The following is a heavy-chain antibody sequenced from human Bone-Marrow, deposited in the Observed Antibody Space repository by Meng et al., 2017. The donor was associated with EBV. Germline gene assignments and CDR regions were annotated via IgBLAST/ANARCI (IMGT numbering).Heavy chain of an antibody. D-gene: IGHD6-13*01. CDR3: ARGAADFDY. CDR2: IYYSGST. CDR1: GGSISSGCYY. Sequence: QVQLHEAGPVRVKPSPTLAPTCAVSGGSISSGCYYWSWIRQPPGKGLEWIGYIYYSGSTYYNPSLKSRVTISVDTSKNQFSLKLSSVTAADTAVYYCARGAADFDYWGQGTLVTVSS. V-gene: IGHV4-30-4*01. J-gene: IGHJ4*02.